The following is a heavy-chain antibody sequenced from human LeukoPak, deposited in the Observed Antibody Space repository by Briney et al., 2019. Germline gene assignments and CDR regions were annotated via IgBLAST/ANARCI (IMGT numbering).Heavy chain of an antibody. CDR2: IIPILGIA. CDR1: GGTFSSYT. J-gene: IGHJ3*02. Sequence: SVKVSCKASGGTFSSYTIIWVRQAPGQGLEWMGRIIPILGIANYAQKFQGRVTITPDKSTSTAYMELSSLRSEDTAVYYCARDIAAAGTGRAFDIWGQGTMVTVSS. V-gene: IGHV1-69*04. CDR3: ARDIAAAGTGRAFDI. D-gene: IGHD6-13*01.